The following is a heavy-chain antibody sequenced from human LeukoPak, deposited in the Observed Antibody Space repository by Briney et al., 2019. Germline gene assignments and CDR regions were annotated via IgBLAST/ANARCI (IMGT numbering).Heavy chain of an antibody. V-gene: IGHV4-39*07. CDR1: GGSISSSSYY. Sequence: SETLSLTCTVSGGSISSSSYYWGWIRQPPGKGLEWIGSIYYSGSTYYNPSLKSRVTISVDTSKNQFSLKLSSVTAADTAVYCCASAPSSSRGSFDYWGQGTLVTVSS. CDR3: ASAPSSSRGSFDY. CDR2: IYYSGST. J-gene: IGHJ4*02. D-gene: IGHD6-6*01.